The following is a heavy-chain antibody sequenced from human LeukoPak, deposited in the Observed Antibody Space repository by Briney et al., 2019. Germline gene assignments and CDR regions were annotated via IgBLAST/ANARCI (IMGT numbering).Heavy chain of an antibody. D-gene: IGHD2/OR15-2a*01. Sequence: PSETLSLTCTVSGGSISSYYWSWIRPPPGKGLEWIGYIYYSGSTNYNPSLKSRVTISVDTSKNQFSLKLSSVTAADTAVYYCARGFRTGQENYDYWGQGTLVTVSS. CDR2: IYYSGST. CDR3: ARGFRTGQENYDY. V-gene: IGHV4-59*01. J-gene: IGHJ4*02. CDR1: GGSISSYY.